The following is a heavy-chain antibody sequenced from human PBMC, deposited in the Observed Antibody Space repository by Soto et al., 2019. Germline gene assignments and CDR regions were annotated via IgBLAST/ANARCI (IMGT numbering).Heavy chain of an antibody. CDR2: ISGSGGST. CDR3: AKDSRGILASIDY. Sequence: GGSLRLSCAASGFTFSSYAMSWVRQAPGKGLEWVSAISGSGGSTYYADSVKGRFTISRDNSKNTLYLQMNSLRAEDTAVYYGAKDSRGILASIDYWGQGTLVTVSS. V-gene: IGHV3-23*01. CDR1: GFTFSSYA. J-gene: IGHJ4*02. D-gene: IGHD2-2*01.